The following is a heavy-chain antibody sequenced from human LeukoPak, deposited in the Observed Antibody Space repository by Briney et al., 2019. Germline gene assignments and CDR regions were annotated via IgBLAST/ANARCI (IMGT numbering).Heavy chain of an antibody. CDR1: GFTFSNYG. CDR3: ARTALAFDY. Sequence: GRSLRLSCAASGFTFSNYGMHWVRQAPGKGLEWVAVISYDGSNKYYADSVKGRFTISRDNAKNSLYLQMSSLRAEDTAVYYCARTALAFDYWGQGTLVTVSS. D-gene: IGHD2-21*02. J-gene: IGHJ4*02. CDR2: ISYDGSNK. V-gene: IGHV3-30*03.